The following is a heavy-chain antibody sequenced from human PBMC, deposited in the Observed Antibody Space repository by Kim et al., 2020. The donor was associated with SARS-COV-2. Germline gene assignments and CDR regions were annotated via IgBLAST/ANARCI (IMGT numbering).Heavy chain of an antibody. J-gene: IGHJ6*02. V-gene: IGHV3-33*01. CDR3: ARDRVQYSTGGCMDV. CDR1: GFTFSSYG. Sequence: GGSLRLSCAASGFTFSSYGMHWVRQAPGKGLEWVEVIWYDGSNKYYADSVKGRFTISRDNSKNTLYLQMNSLRAEETAVYYCARDRVQYSTGGCMDVWGQWTTVTVSS. CDR2: IWYDGSNK. D-gene: IGHD2-8*02.